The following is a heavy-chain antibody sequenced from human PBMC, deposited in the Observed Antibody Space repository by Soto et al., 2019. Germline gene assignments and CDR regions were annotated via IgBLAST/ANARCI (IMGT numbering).Heavy chain of an antibody. D-gene: IGHD6-19*01. V-gene: IGHV3-23*01. CDR2: SSASGRSR. CDR3: AKDGNWLDVYFDV. J-gene: IGHJ4*02. CDR1: GIAFSNYA. Sequence: GGSLRLSCVASGIAFSNYAMSWVRQAPGKGLEWVSISSASGRSRYHADSVKGRFTISRDNSKNTLYLHMTNLRAEDTAVYYCAKDGNWLDVYFDVWGQGTPVTVSS.